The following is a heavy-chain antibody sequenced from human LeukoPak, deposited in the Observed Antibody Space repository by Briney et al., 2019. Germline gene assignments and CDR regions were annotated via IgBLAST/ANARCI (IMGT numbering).Heavy chain of an antibody. V-gene: IGHV3-30*18. Sequence: GGSLRLSCAASRFTFSACGMHWVRQAPGKGLEWVAAISFDGSHKYYADSVKGRFTISRDNSMNTLYLRMNSLRAEDTAVYYCAKGTAVDRQYFENWGQGTLVTVSS. D-gene: IGHD1-1*01. CDR2: ISFDGSHK. CDR3: AKGTAVDRQYFEN. CDR1: RFTFSACG. J-gene: IGHJ4*02.